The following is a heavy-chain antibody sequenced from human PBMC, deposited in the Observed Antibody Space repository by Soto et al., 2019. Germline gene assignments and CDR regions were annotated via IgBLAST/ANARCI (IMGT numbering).Heavy chain of an antibody. J-gene: IGHJ4*02. CDR3: TRALTAVAGHWVFDY. CDR2: ISSSGSTI. D-gene: IGHD6-19*01. V-gene: IGHV3-11*01. Sequence: PGVSLRLSCAASGFTFSDYYMSWIRQAPGKGLEWVSYISSSGSTIYYAASVKGRFTISRDDSKSIAYLQMNSLKTEDTAVYYCTRALTAVAGHWVFDYWGQGTLVTVSS. CDR1: GFTFSDYY.